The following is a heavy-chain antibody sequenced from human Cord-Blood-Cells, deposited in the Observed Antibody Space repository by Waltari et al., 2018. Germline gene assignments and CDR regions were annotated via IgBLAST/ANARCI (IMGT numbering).Heavy chain of an antibody. Sequence: QVQLVQSGAEVKKPGPSVTVSCKASGGTFSSYAISWVRQAPGQGLEWMGGIIPIFGPANYAQKFQGRVTITADESTSTAYMELSSLRSEDTAMYYCARAFPHGYDYYYYYMDVWGKGTTVTVSS. CDR3: ARAFPHGYDYYYYYMDV. V-gene: IGHV1-69*01. CDR2: IIPIFGPA. J-gene: IGHJ6*03. D-gene: IGHD5-12*01. CDR1: GGTFSSYA.